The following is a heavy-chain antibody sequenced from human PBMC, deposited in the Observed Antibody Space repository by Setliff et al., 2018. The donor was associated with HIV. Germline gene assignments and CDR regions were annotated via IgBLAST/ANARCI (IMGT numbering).Heavy chain of an antibody. Sequence: SETLSLTCSVSGISINGYYWSWIRQSPRTRLEWIGYVSSIGNTNYNPSLKSRVTISVDTSKNQFSLQLNSVTAADTAVYFCARHDGGGWYVRVLATSFDYWGQGTLVTVSS. CDR1: GISINGYY. CDR3: ARHDGGGWYVRVLATSFDY. J-gene: IGHJ4*02. D-gene: IGHD6-19*01. V-gene: IGHV4-4*08. CDR2: VSSIGNT.